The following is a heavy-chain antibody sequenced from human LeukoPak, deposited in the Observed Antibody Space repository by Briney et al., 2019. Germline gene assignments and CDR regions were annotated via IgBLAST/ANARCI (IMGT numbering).Heavy chain of an antibody. CDR1: GFSFSGYA. J-gene: IGHJ4*02. D-gene: IGHD2-2*02. CDR2: ISGSGAST. CDR3: AKGSRGYTKYYFDY. V-gene: IGHV3-23*01. Sequence: GGSLRLSCTSSGFSFSGYAMLWVRQAPGKGLELVSTISGSGASTFYADSVRGRFITSKDIPSNIVYLQMNSLRAEDTAVYYCAKGSRGYTKYYFDYWGQGTLVTVSS.